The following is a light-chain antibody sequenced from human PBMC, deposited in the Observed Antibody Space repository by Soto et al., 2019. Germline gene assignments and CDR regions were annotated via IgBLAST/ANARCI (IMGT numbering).Light chain of an antibody. CDR3: ETWDFNTRV. CDR2: LEGSGSY. CDR1: SGHSSYI. V-gene: IGLV4-60*02. Sequence: QLVLTQSSSASASLGSSVKLTCTLSSGHSSYIIAWHQQQPGKAPRYLMKLEGSGSYHKESGVPDRFSGSSTGADRYLTISNLQFEDEADYYCETWDFNTRVFGGGTKLTVL. J-gene: IGLJ2*01.